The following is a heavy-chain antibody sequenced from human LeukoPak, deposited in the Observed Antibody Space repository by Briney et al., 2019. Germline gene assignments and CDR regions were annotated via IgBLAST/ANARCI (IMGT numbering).Heavy chain of an antibody. V-gene: IGHV3-20*04. CDR1: GFTFDDYG. CDR2: IHWNGGST. D-gene: IGHD2-8*01. CDR3: VRDIGSCTDGVCYALFDY. J-gene: IGHJ4*02. Sequence: GGSLRLSCAASGFTFDDYGMSWVRQAPGKGLEWVSGIHWNGGSTGYAGSAKGRFTISRANAKNSLYLQMTSLRAEDTAVYYCVRDIGSCTDGVCYALFDYWGQGTLVTVSS.